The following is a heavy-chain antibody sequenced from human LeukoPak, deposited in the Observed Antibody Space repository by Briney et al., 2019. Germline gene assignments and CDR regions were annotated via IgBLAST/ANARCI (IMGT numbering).Heavy chain of an antibody. CDR3: AKLFAFGEPPDY. J-gene: IGHJ4*02. CDR2: INEDGREK. CDR1: GGSISSSSYY. V-gene: IGHV3-7*03. Sequence: ETLSLTCTVSGGSISSSSYYWGWIRQPPGKGLEWVAKINEDGREKYYVDSVKGRFTISRDNAKNSLSLQMNSLRAEDTAVYYCAKLFAFGEPPDYWGQGTLVTVSS. D-gene: IGHD3-10*01.